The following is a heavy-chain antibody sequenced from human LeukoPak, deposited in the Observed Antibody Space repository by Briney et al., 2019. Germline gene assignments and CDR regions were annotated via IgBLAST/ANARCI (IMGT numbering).Heavy chain of an antibody. J-gene: IGHJ3*02. CDR3: ATELELLAFDI. Sequence: SETLSLTCTVSGGSISSYYWSWIRQPAGKGLEWIGRIYTSGSTNYKPSLKSRVTMSVDTPKNQFSLKLSSVTAADTAVYYCATELELLAFDIWGQGTMVTVSS. V-gene: IGHV4-4*07. D-gene: IGHD1-7*01. CDR1: GGSISSYY. CDR2: IYTSGST.